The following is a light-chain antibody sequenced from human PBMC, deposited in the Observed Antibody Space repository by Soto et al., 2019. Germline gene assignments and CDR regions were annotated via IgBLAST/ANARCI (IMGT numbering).Light chain of an antibody. Sequence: EIVLTQSPATLSLSPGERATLSCRAGQSVSTYLAWYQQKPGQAPRLLIYDASNRATGTPARFSGSGSGTDFTLTISSLESEDFAVYYCQQRSNWPRTFGQGTKLEIK. V-gene: IGKV3-11*01. CDR1: QSVSTY. J-gene: IGKJ2*01. CDR2: DAS. CDR3: QQRSNWPRT.